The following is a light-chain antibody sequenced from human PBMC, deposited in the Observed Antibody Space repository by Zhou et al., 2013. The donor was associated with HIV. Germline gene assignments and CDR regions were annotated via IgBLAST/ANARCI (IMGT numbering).Light chain of an antibody. CDR3: LQTYGFPRS. V-gene: IGKV1-39*01. Sequence: DIQMTQSPSSLSASAGDRVTITCRASQTISNYLNWYQQKPGKAPTLLIYKASNLQSGVPSRFSGSGSGADFTLTINSLQPEDFGNYYCLQTYGFPRSFGQGTKL. CDR1: QTISNY. CDR2: KAS. J-gene: IGKJ2*04.